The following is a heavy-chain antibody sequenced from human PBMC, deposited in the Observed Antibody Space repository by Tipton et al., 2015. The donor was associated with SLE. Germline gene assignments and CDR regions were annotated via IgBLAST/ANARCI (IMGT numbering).Heavy chain of an antibody. V-gene: IGHV4-39*07. CDR2: IYHSGVT. CDR3: ARSDAEALSGMDV. CDR1: GGSVSSGSYY. J-gene: IGHJ6*02. Sequence: GLVKPSQTLSLTCTVSGGSVSSGSYYWAWIRQPPGKGPEWIGTIYHSGVTYYNPSLKSRVTISVDMSKNHFSLRLSSVTAADTALYYCARSDAEALSGMDVWGQGTTVTVSS.